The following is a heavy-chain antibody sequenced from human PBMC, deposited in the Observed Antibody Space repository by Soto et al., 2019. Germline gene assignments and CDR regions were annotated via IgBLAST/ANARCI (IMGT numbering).Heavy chain of an antibody. J-gene: IGHJ5*02. Sequence: ASVKVSCKASGYTFASYGFSWVRQAPGQGLEWMGWISPRNGNTHYVEKCQGRVTMTTDTSTSTASMELRTLRYDDTAVYHCARHGSDSGWFFFDPWGQGAQVTVSS. V-gene: IGHV1-18*04. CDR2: ISPRNGNT. CDR1: GYTFASYG. D-gene: IGHD6-19*01. CDR3: ARHGSDSGWFFFDP.